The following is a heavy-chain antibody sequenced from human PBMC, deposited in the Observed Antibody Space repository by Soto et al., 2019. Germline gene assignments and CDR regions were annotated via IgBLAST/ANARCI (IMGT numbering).Heavy chain of an antibody. CDR3: ARGLGNGDYGDPGDY. CDR1: GFTVSSNY. CDR2: IYSGGST. J-gene: IGHJ4*02. Sequence: EVQLVESGGGLIQPGGSLRLSCTASGFTVSSNYMSWVRQAPGKGLEWVSLIYSGGSTYYADSVKGRFIISRDNSKNTLYLQMNSLRAEDTAVYYCARGLGNGDYGDPGDYWGQGTLVTGSS. V-gene: IGHV3-53*01. D-gene: IGHD4-17*01.